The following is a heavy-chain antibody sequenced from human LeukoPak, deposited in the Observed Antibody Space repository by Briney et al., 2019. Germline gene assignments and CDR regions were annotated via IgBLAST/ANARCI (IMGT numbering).Heavy chain of an antibody. CDR2: MNSDGSST. Sequence: GGSLRLSCAVSGFTFSNYWMHWVRQAPGKGLVWVSRMNSDGSSTSYADSVKGRFTISRDNAKNTLCLQMNSLRAEDTAVYYCAREAVGVGDWYFDLWGRGTLVTVSP. J-gene: IGHJ2*01. D-gene: IGHD3-16*01. CDR1: GFTFSNYW. V-gene: IGHV3-74*01. CDR3: AREAVGVGDWYFDL.